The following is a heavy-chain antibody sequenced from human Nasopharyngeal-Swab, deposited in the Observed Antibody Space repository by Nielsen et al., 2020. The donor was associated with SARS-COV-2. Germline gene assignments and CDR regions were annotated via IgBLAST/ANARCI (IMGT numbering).Heavy chain of an antibody. D-gene: IGHD6-19*01. Sequence: GGSLRLSCAASGFTFSSYEMNWVRQAPGKGLEWVSYISSSGSTIYYADPVKGRFTISRDNAKNSLYLQMNSLRAEDTALYYCAKDISSGWKPAYYFDYWGQGTLVTVSS. V-gene: IGHV3-48*03. CDR2: ISSSGSTI. J-gene: IGHJ4*02. CDR3: AKDISSGWKPAYYFDY. CDR1: GFTFSSYE.